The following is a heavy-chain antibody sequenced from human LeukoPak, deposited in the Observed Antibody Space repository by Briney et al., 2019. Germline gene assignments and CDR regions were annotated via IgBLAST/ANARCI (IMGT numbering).Heavy chain of an antibody. Sequence: GGSLRLSCATSGFTFSNYEMNWVRQAPGKGLEWVAVIWYDGSNKYYADSVKGRFTISRDNSKNTLYLQMNSLRAEDTAVYYCARGRYDSSGYYPNWFDPWGQGTLVTVSS. V-gene: IGHV3-33*08. D-gene: IGHD3-22*01. CDR3: ARGRYDSSGYYPNWFDP. CDR2: IWYDGSNK. CDR1: GFTFSNYE. J-gene: IGHJ5*02.